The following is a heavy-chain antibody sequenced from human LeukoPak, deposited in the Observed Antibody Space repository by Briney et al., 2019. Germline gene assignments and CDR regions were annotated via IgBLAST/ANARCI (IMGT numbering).Heavy chain of an antibody. J-gene: IGHJ1*01. Sequence: PGGSLRLSCAASRFTFSSYSMNWVRQAPGKGLEWVSYISSSSSTIYYADSVKGRFTISRDNAKNSLYLQMNSLRAEDTAVYYCAGSSSWYVRFQHWGQGTLVTVSS. V-gene: IGHV3-48*01. CDR3: AGSSSWYVRFQH. D-gene: IGHD6-13*01. CDR2: ISSSSSTI. CDR1: RFTFSSYS.